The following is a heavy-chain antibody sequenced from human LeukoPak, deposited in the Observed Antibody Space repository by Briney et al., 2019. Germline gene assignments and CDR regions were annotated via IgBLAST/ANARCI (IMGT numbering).Heavy chain of an antibody. J-gene: IGHJ4*02. CDR3: ARAQQQLVHFDY. CDR2: IYHSGST. D-gene: IGHD6-13*01. CDR1: GGSISSGGYS. Sequence: SQTLSLTCAVSGGSISSGGYSWSWIRQPPGKGLEWIGYIYHSGSTYYNPSLKSRVTISVYRSKNQFSLKLSSVTAADTAVYYCARAQQQLVHFDYWGQGTLVTVSS. V-gene: IGHV4-30-2*01.